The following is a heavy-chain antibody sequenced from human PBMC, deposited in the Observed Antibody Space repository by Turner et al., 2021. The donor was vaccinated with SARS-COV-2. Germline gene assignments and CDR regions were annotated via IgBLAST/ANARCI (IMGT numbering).Heavy chain of an antibody. Sequence: QVQLVESGGGVVQPGRSLRLSCAASGFTFSSYGMHWVRQAPGKGLEWVAVIWYDGSNKYYADSVKGRFTISRDNSKNTLYLQMNSLRAEDTAVYYCAREGTAMVQNFDYWGQGTLVTVS. J-gene: IGHJ4*02. CDR1: GFTFSSYG. D-gene: IGHD5-18*01. CDR3: AREGTAMVQNFDY. V-gene: IGHV3-33*01. CDR2: IWYDGSNK.